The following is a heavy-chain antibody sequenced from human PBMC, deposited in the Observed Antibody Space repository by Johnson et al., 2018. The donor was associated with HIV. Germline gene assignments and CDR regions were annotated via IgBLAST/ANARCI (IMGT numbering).Heavy chain of an antibody. CDR3: ARDGTTGPSGYAFDI. D-gene: IGHD1-14*01. CDR2: ISYDGSNK. Sequence: QVRLVEFGGGVVQSGRSLRLSCAASGFTFGDSAIHWVRQAPGKGLEWVVVISYDGSNKYYVDSVKGRFTISRDNAKNSLYLQMNSLRPEDTAVYYCARDGTTGPSGYAFDIWGQVTMGTVSS. J-gene: IGHJ3*02. CDR1: GFTFGDSA. V-gene: IGHV3-30*04.